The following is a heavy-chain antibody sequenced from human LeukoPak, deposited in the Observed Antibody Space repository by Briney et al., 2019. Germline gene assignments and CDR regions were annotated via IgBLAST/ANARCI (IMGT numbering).Heavy chain of an antibody. D-gene: IGHD6-13*01. CDR3: AKASYSSSWFYFDY. Sequence: GGPLRLSCAASGFTFSSYAMSWVRQAPGKGLEWVSAISASGGSTYYADSVKGRFTISRDNSKNTLYLQMNSLRAEDTAVYYCAKASYSSSWFYFDYWGQGTLVTVSS. CDR2: ISASGGST. V-gene: IGHV3-23*01. J-gene: IGHJ4*02. CDR1: GFTFSSYA.